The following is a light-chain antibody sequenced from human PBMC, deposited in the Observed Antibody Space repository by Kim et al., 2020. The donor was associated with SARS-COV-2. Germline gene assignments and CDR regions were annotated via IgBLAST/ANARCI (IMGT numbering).Light chain of an antibody. CDR2: DAS. CDR1: QSVSSSY. Sequence: PGERATLSCRATQSVSSSYLAWYQQKPGQAPRLLIYDASNRATGIPDRFSGSGSGTDFTLTISRLEPEDSAVYYCQQYGSSPPITFGQGTRLEIK. CDR3: QQYGSSPPIT. J-gene: IGKJ5*01. V-gene: IGKV3-20*01.